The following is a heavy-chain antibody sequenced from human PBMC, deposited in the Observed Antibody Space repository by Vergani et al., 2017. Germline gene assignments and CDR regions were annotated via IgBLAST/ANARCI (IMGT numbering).Heavy chain of an antibody. D-gene: IGHD3-22*01. V-gene: IGHV3-30-3*01. CDR1: GFTFSSYA. J-gene: IGHJ6*03. CDR2: ISYDGSNK. Sequence: QVQLVESGGGVVQPGRSLRLSCAASGFTFSSYAMHWVRQAPGKGLEWVAVISYDGSNKYYADSVKGRFTISRDNSKNTLYLQMNSLRAEDTAVYYCARGFIITTMIMDVWGKGP. CDR3: ARGFIITTMIMDV.